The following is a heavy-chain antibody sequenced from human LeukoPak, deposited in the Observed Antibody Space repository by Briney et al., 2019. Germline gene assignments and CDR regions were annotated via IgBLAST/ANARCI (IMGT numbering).Heavy chain of an antibody. J-gene: IGHJ4*02. CDR3: AKGNGYSYGRYYFDY. Sequence: GGSLRLSCAASRFTFSSYAMGWVRQAPGKGLEWVSAITASGGNTYYADSVKGRFTISRDNSKNTLYLQVNSLRAEDTAVYYCAKGNGYSYGRYYFDYWGQGTLVTVSS. CDR2: ITASGGNT. D-gene: IGHD5-18*01. V-gene: IGHV3-23*01. CDR1: RFTFSSYA.